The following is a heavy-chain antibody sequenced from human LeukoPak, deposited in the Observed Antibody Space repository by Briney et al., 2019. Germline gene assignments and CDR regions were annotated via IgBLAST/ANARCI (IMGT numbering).Heavy chain of an antibody. V-gene: IGHV5-51*01. J-gene: IGHJ4*02. CDR1: GYIFPTYW. CDR2: IHPGDSDT. D-gene: IGHD2-15*01. Sequence: GESLKISCKASGYIFPTYWIGWVRQMPGKGLEWMGIIHPGDSDTKYSPSFQGQVTISADKSISTAYLQWSSLKASDTAIYYCARRQLGYCSGGSCCFDYWGQGTLVTVST. CDR3: ARRQLGYCSGGSCCFDY.